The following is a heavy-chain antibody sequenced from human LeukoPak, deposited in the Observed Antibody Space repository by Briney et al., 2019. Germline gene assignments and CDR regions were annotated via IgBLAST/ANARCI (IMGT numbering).Heavy chain of an antibody. CDR1: GFTVRTDY. V-gene: IGHV3-53*01. CDR3: TRSVSGSYPIVH. D-gene: IGHD1-26*01. Sequence: GGSLRLSCAASGFTVRTDYMTWVRQAPGKGLEWVSIIYSDGSTYYADSVRGRFNISRDNSKNTVYLQMNSLRAADTAVYYCTRSVSGSYPIVHWGQGTLVTVSS. J-gene: IGHJ4*02. CDR2: IYSDGST.